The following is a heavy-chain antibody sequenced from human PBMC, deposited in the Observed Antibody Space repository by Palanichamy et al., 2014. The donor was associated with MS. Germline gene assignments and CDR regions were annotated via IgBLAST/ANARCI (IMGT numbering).Heavy chain of an antibody. J-gene: IGHJ4*02. Sequence: EVQLVESGGGLVQPGGSLRLSCAASGFTFSSYWMSWVRQAPGKGLEWVANIKQDGSEKCYVDSVKGRFTISRDNAKNSLYLQMNSLRAEDTAVYYCAIAKYYYDSSGRGYYFEYWGQGTLVTVSS. D-gene: IGHD3-22*01. CDR3: AIAKYYYDSSGRGYYFEY. CDR2: IKQDGSEK. CDR1: GFTFSSYW. V-gene: IGHV3-7*01.